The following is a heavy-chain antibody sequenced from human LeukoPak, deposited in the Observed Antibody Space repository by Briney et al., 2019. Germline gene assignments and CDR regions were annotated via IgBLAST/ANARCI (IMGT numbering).Heavy chain of an antibody. V-gene: IGHV4-4*07. CDR1: GGNISSYD. D-gene: IGHD4-17*01. CDR3: ATEGKYGELGWFDH. CDR2: IYTSGST. Sequence: SETLSLTCAASGGNISSYDCSSIRQPAGKGLEWIGRIYTSGSTNYNPSLKSRVTMSVDTSKNQFSLKRTSVTAAEPAVYYCATEGKYGELGWFDHCGQGALVTVSS. J-gene: IGHJ5*02.